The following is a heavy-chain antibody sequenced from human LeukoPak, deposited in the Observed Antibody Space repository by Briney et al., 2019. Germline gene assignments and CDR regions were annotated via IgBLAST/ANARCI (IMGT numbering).Heavy chain of an antibody. CDR1: GGSFSGYY. Sequence: QPSETLSLTCAVYGGSFSGYYWSWIRQPPGKGLEWIGEINHSGSTNYNPSLKSRVTISVDTSKNQFSLKLGSVTAADTAVYYCARGTSSGWYSFGFDYWGQGTLVTVSS. J-gene: IGHJ4*02. CDR3: ARGTSSGWYSFGFDY. D-gene: IGHD6-19*01. V-gene: IGHV4-34*01. CDR2: INHSGST.